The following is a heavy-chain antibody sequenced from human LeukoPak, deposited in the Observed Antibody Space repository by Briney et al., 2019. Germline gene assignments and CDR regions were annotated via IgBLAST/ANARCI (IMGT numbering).Heavy chain of an antibody. Sequence: GGSLRLSCAASGFTFSSYSMNWVRQAPGKGLEWVSSISSSSSYIYYADSVKGRFTISRDNAKNTLYLQMNSLRAEDTAVYYCATNSVYYYYYYMDVWGKGTTVTISS. CDR3: ATNSVYYYYYYMDV. V-gene: IGHV3-21*01. CDR1: GFTFSSYS. J-gene: IGHJ6*03. D-gene: IGHD4-23*01. CDR2: ISSSSSYI.